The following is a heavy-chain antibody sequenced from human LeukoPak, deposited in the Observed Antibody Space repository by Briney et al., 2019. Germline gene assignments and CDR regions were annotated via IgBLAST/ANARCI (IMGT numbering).Heavy chain of an antibody. J-gene: IGHJ5*02. CDR1: GGSISSSSYY. Sequence: PSETLSLTCTVSGGSISSSSYYWGWVRQPPGKGLEWIVSIYYSGSTYYNPSLKSRVTISVDTSKNQFSLKLSSATAADTAVYYCARQGSGYYPSPTHNWFDPWGQGTLVTVSS. CDR3: ARQGSGYYPSPTHNWFDP. D-gene: IGHD3-3*01. CDR2: IYYSGST. V-gene: IGHV4-39*01.